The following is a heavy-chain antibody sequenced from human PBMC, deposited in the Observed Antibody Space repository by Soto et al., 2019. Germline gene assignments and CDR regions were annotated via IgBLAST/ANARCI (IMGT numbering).Heavy chain of an antibody. Sequence: EVQLVESGGGLVKPGGSLRLSCAASGFTFTNYNMHWVRQAPGKGLEWVSSISSSSSFMFYADSVKGRFTISRDNAKNSLYLQMNSLRAEDTALYYCARQWGGLAAAPDYGGQGTLVTVSS. CDR1: GFTFTNYN. D-gene: IGHD6-13*01. CDR3: ARQWGGLAAAPDY. V-gene: IGHV3-21*01. J-gene: IGHJ4*02. CDR2: ISSSSSFM.